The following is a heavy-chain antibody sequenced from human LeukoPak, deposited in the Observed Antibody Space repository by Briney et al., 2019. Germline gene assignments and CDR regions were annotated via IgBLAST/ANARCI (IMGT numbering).Heavy chain of an antibody. V-gene: IGHV3-21*01. J-gene: IGHJ6*03. CDR2: ISSSSSYI. Sequence: GGSLRLSCAASGFTFSSYSMNWVRQAPGKGLEWVSSISSSSSYIYYADSVRGRFTISRDNAKNLLYLQMNSLRAEDTAVYYCARDGSYRSGWYYSDYYYYMDVWGKGTTVTVSS. CDR3: ARDGSYRSGWYYSDYYYYMDV. CDR1: GFTFSSYS. D-gene: IGHD6-19*01.